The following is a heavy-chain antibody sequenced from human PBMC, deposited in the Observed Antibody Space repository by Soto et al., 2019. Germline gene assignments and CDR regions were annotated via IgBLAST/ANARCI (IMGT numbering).Heavy chain of an antibody. CDR3: SKGELVYCSGGSFHGWVWFDP. D-gene: IGHD2-15*01. CDR2: ISYNSGNI. V-gene: IGHV3-9*01. J-gene: IGHJ5*02. Sequence: EVQLVESGGGLVQPGRSLRLSCAASGFTFDDYAMHWVRQAPGKGLEWVSGISYNSGNIGYADSVKGRFTISRDNAKNSLYLQMNGLRAEDTALYYCSKGELVYCSGGSFHGWVWFDPWGQGTLVTVSS. CDR1: GFTFDDYA.